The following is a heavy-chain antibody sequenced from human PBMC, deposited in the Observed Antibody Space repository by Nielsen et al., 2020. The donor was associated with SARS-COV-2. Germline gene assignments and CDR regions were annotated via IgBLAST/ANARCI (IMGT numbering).Heavy chain of an antibody. D-gene: IGHD6-19*01. V-gene: IGHV3-48*01. CDR1: GFTFSTYT. CDR2: IASSDKTT. Sequence: GESLKISCAASGFTFSTYTMNWVRQAPGKGLEWVSYIASSDKTTYYADSVKGRFTVSRDNAKNSLYLQMSSLRSEDTAVYYCARDRPGYSSGWRFGHDYWGQGTLVTVSS. CDR3: ARDRPGYSSGWRFGHDY. J-gene: IGHJ4*02.